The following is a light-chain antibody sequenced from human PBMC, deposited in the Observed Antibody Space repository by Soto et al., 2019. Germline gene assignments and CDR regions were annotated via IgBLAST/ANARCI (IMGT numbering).Light chain of an antibody. V-gene: IGKV3-20*01. Sequence: EIVLTQSPGTLSLSPGERATLSCRASQSVTSSYLAWYLQKPGQAPRLLISGASSRATGIPDRFSGSGSGTDFTLTISGLEPEDFAVYYCQQYGSSPLTFGGGTKVEIK. J-gene: IGKJ4*01. CDR2: GAS. CDR3: QQYGSSPLT. CDR1: QSVTSSY.